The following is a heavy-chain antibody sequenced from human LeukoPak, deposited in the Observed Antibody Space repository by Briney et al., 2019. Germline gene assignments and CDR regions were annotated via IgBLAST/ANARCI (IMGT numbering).Heavy chain of an antibody. Sequence: GGSLRLSCAASGFTFSSYSMNWVRQAPGKGLEWVSSISSSSSYIYYADSVKGRFTISRDNAKNSLYLQMNSLRAEDTAVYYCTRGGTYYYERAPAFDIWGQGTMVTVSS. J-gene: IGHJ3*02. D-gene: IGHD3-22*01. V-gene: IGHV3-21*01. CDR3: TRGGTYYYERAPAFDI. CDR1: GFTFSSYS. CDR2: ISSSSSYI.